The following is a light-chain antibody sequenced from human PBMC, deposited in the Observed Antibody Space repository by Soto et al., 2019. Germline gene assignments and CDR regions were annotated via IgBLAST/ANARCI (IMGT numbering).Light chain of an antibody. V-gene: IGKV3-20*01. Sequence: EIVLTQSPGTLSLSPGERATLSCRASQSVSSSYLAWYQQKTGQAPRLLIYGASSRATGIQHRFSGSGSGTDFTLTISRLGTEDFAVYYCQQYGSSPLTFGGGTKVEIK. J-gene: IGKJ4*01. CDR2: GAS. CDR3: QQYGSSPLT. CDR1: QSVSSSY.